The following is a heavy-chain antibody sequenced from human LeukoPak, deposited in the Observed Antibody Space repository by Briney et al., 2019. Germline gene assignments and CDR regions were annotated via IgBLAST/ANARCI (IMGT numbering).Heavy chain of an antibody. CDR2: IWYDGSNK. J-gene: IGHJ4*02. Sequence: PGGSLRLSCAASGFTFSSYGMHWVRQAPGKGLEWVAVIWYDGSNKYYADSVEGRFTISRDNSKNTLYLQMNSLRAEDTAVYYCARGGYYDSSGYSFFDYWGQGTLVTVSS. V-gene: IGHV3-33*01. CDR3: ARGGYYDSSGYSFFDY. CDR1: GFTFSSYG. D-gene: IGHD3-22*01.